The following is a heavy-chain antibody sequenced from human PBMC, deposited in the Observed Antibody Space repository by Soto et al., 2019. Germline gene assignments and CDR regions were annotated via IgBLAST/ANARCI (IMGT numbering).Heavy chain of an antibody. CDR2: INHSGST. V-gene: IGHV4-34*01. CDR1: GGSFSGYY. Sequence: PSETLSLTCAVYGGSFSGYYWSWVRQSPRKGLEWIGEINHSGSTNYNPSLKSRLTISVDNSKNTLYLQMNSLRAEDTAVYYCAKAPHPGIAVVFDYWGQGTLGTAPQ. J-gene: IGHJ4*02. D-gene: IGHD6-19*01. CDR3: AKAPHPGIAVVFDY.